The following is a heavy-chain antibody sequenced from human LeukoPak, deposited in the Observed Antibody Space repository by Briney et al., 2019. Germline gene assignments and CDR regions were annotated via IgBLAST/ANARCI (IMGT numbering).Heavy chain of an antibody. J-gene: IGHJ4*02. CDR3: ARQVPAASSSFYY. D-gene: IGHD2-2*01. Sequence: SETLSLTCTVSGGSISSYYWSWIRQPPGKGLEWIGYIYYSGSTNYNPSLKSRVTISVDTSKNQFSLKLSSVTAADTAVYYCARQVPAASSSFYYCGQGALVTVSS. CDR2: IYYSGST. CDR1: GGSISSYY. V-gene: IGHV4-59*01.